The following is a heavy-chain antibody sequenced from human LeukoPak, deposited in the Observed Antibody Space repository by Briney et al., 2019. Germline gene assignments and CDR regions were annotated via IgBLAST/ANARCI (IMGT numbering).Heavy chain of an antibody. CDR3: ARAQRDFWGGYSHYYYYYYMDV. D-gene: IGHD3-3*01. Sequence: SETLSLTCAVHGGSFSGYYWSWIRQPPGKGLEWIGEINHSGSTNYNPSLKSRVTISVDTSKNQFSLKLSSVTAADTAVYYCARAQRDFWGGYSHYYYYYYMDVWGKGTTVTVSS. CDR2: INHSGST. J-gene: IGHJ6*03. CDR1: GGSFSGYY. V-gene: IGHV4-34*01.